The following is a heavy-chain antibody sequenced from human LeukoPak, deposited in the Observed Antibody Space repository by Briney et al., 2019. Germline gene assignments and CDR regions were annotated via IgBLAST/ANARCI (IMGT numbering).Heavy chain of an antibody. D-gene: IGHD2-15*01. CDR3: ARRGTWQLLRARSFDI. J-gene: IGHJ3*02. CDR1: GGSISSSNW. V-gene: IGHV4-4*02. Sequence: PSETLSLTCAVSGGSISSSNWWSWVRQPPGKGLEWIGEIYHSGSTNYNPSLKSRVTISVDKSKNQFSLKLSSVTAADTAVYYCARRGTWQLLRARSFDIWGQGTMVTVSS. CDR2: IYHSGST.